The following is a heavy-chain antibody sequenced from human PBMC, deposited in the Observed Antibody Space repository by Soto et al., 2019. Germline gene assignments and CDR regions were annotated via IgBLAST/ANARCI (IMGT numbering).Heavy chain of an antibody. CDR2: IYYSGST. J-gene: IGHJ6*02. V-gene: IGHV4-30-4*01. CDR1: GGSISSGDYY. CDR3: ARDQISDLVWIQLSPTTYYGMDV. D-gene: IGHD5-18*01. Sequence: SETLSLTCTVSGGSISSGDYYWSWIRQPPGKGLEWIGYIYYSGSTYYNPSLKSRVTISVDTSKNQFSLKLSSVTAADTAVYYCARDQISDLVWIQLSPTTYYGMDVWGQGTTVTVSS.